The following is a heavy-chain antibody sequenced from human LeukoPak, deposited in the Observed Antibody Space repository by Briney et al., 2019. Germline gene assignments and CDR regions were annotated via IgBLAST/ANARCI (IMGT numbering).Heavy chain of an antibody. J-gene: IGHJ5*02. CDR2: INPSGGTT. V-gene: IGHV1-46*01. Sequence: ASVKVSCKASGYTFTSYYMHWVRQAPGQGLEWMGIINPSGGTTNYAQKFQGRVTITADKSTSTAYMELSSLRSEDTAVYYCARDQRKTTYYDFWSGLNWFDPWGQGTLVTVSS. D-gene: IGHD3-3*01. CDR1: GYTFTSYY. CDR3: ARDQRKTTYYDFWSGLNWFDP.